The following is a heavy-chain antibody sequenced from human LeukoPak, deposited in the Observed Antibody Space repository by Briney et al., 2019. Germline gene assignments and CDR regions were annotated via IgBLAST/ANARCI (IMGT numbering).Heavy chain of an antibody. Sequence: PSETLSLTCTVSGGSISSYYWSWIRQPAGKGLEWIGHIYTSGNTNYDPSLKSRVTMSVDTSKNQFSLKLRSVTAADTAVYYCARDGYYFDSSGYYFWGQGTLVTVSS. V-gene: IGHV4-4*07. CDR2: IYTSGNT. CDR3: ARDGYYFDSSGYYF. CDR1: GGSISSYY. D-gene: IGHD3-22*01. J-gene: IGHJ4*02.